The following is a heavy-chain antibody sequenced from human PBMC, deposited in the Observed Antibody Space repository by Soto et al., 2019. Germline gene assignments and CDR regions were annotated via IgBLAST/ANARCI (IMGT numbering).Heavy chain of an antibody. Sequence: SETLSLTCAFSGSSLRGPYRWGWIRQSPGKGLEWLGSISYSGSTYYSPALKSRVTISLGTSMNQFSLRLTSVTAADTAVYYCARDRRDFYDNSDFFDYWGQGALVTVSS. D-gene: IGHD3-22*01. V-gene: IGHV4-38-2*02. CDR3: ARDRRDFYDNSDFFDY. CDR1: GSSLRGPYR. CDR2: ISYSGST. J-gene: IGHJ4*02.